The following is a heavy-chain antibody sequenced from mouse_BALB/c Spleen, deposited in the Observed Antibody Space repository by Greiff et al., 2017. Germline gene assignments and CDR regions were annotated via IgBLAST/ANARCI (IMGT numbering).Heavy chain of an antibody. J-gene: IGHJ1*01. CDR1: GFTFSSYT. CDR3: ARLGNYWYFDV. D-gene: IGHD2-1*01. CDR2: ISSGGGNT. Sequence: DVKLVESGGGLVKPGGSLKLSCAASGFTFSSYTMSWVRQTPEKRLEWVATISSGGGNTYYPDSVKGRITISRDNAKNNLYLQMSSLRSEDTALYYCARLGNYWYFDVWGAGTTVTVSS. V-gene: IGHV5-9*03.